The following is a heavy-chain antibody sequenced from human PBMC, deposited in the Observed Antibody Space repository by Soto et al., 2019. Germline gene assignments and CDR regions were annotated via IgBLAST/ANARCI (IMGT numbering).Heavy chain of an antibody. J-gene: IGHJ4*02. V-gene: IGHV3-30*18. Sequence: QVQLVESGGGVVQPGRSLRLSCAASGFTFSSYGMHWVRQAPGKGLEWVAVISYDGSNKYYADSVKGRLTISRDNSKNTLYLQMNSLRAEDTAVYYCAKVQGYYDILTGYYSGLDYWGQGTLVTVSS. CDR2: ISYDGSNK. CDR3: AKVQGYYDILTGYYSGLDY. D-gene: IGHD3-9*01. CDR1: GFTFSSYG.